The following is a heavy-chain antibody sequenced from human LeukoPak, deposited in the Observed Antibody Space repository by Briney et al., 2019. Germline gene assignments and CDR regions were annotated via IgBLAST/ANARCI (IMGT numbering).Heavy chain of an antibody. V-gene: IGHV4-4*07. CDR2: IYTSGST. D-gene: IGHD3-10*01. CDR1: GGSISSYY. CDR3: ARDRQWFGELSWFDP. J-gene: IGHJ5*02. Sequence: PSETLSLTCTVSGGSISSYYWSWIRQPAGKGLEWIGRIYTSGSTNYNPSLKSRVTMSVDMSKNQFSLKLSSVTAADTAVYYCARDRQWFGELSWFDPWGQGTLVTVSS.